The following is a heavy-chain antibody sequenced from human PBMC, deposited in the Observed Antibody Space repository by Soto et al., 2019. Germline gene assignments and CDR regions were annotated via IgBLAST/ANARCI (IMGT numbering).Heavy chain of an antibody. J-gene: IGHJ3*01. CDR1: GGSFSGYY. Sequence: LSLTCAVYGGSFSGYYWSWIRQAPGKGLEWVSYISSSGSTIYYADSVKGRFTISRDNAKNSLYLQMNSLRAEDTAVYYCARDQLYYNDISGRPLNAFDVWGQGTMVTVSS. CDR2: ISSSGSTI. V-gene: IGHV3-11*04. CDR3: ARDQLYYNDISGRPLNAFDV. D-gene: IGHD3-22*01.